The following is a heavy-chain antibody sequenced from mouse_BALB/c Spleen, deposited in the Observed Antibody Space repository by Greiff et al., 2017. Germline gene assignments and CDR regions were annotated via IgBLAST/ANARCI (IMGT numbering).Heavy chain of an antibody. D-gene: IGHD2-4*01. CDR3: VRDQGDYDPYAMDY. V-gene: IGHV2-9-2*01. CDR1: GFSLTSYD. CDR2: IWTGGGT. Sequence: QVQLKQSGPGLVAPSQSLSITCTVSGFSLTSYDISWIRQPPGKGLEWLGVIWTGGGTNYNSAFMSRLSISKDNSKSQVFLKMNSLQTDDTAIYYCVRDQGDYDPYAMDYWGQGTSVTVSS. J-gene: IGHJ4*01.